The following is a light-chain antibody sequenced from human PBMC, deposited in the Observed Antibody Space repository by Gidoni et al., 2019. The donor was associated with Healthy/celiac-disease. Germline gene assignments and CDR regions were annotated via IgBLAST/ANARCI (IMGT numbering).Light chain of an antibody. CDR3: QQRSNWPPKYT. CDR1: QSVSSY. V-gene: IGKV3-11*01. Sequence: EIVLTQSPATLSLSPGERATLSCRASQSVSSYLAWYQQKPGQVPRLLIYDASNRATGIPARFSGSGSGTDFTLTISSLEPEEFAVYYCQQRSNWPPKYTFGQGTKLEIK. CDR2: DAS. J-gene: IGKJ2*01.